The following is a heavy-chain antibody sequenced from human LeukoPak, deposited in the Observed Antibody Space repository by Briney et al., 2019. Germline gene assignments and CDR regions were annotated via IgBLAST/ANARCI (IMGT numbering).Heavy chain of an antibody. Sequence: GGSLRLSCAASGFTFSSYGMHWVRQAPGKGLEWVAVIWYDGSNKYYADSVKGRFTISRDNSKNTLYLQMNSLRAEDTAVYYCAKVAAATYHIDYWGQGTLVTVSS. CDR1: GFTFSSYG. D-gene: IGHD2-15*01. V-gene: IGHV3-33*06. CDR2: IWYDGSNK. J-gene: IGHJ4*02. CDR3: AKVAAATYHIDY.